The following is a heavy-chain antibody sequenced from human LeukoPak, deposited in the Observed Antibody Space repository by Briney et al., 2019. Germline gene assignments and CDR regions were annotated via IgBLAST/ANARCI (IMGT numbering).Heavy chain of an antibody. CDR3: SGDPGDY. V-gene: IGHV3-7*04. Sequence: PGGSLRLSCAASGSTFSKYWMSWVRQAPGKGLEWVANINQDGSETYYVDSVEGRFTISRDNAKNSLFLQMSSLRAEDTAVYFCSGDPGDYWGQGTLVTVSS. CDR2: INQDGSET. D-gene: IGHD7-27*01. J-gene: IGHJ4*02. CDR1: GSTFSKYW.